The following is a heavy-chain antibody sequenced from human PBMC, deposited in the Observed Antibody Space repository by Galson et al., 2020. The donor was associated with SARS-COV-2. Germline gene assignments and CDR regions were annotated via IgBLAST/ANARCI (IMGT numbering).Heavy chain of an antibody. CDR2: IKTKTDGGTT. Sequence: GESLKISCAASGFTFSNAWMSWVRQAPGKGLEWVGRIKTKTDGGTTDYAASVKGRFTISRDDSKNTLYLQMNSLKIEDTAVYYCTPFDNWGQGTLVTVSS. CDR3: TPFDN. J-gene: IGHJ4*02. CDR1: GFTFSNAW. V-gene: IGHV3-15*01.